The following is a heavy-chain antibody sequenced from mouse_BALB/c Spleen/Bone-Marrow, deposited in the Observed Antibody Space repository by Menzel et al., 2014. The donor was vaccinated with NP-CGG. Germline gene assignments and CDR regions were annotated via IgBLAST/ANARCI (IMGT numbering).Heavy chain of an antibody. CDR3: ARNFYGSSYFDY. J-gene: IGHJ2*02. V-gene: IGHV1-67*01. CDR1: GYTFTAYA. CDR2: ISTYSGNT. Sequence: VKLVESGPELVRPGVSVKLSCKGSGYTFTAYAMHWVKQSHAKSLEWIGLISTYSGNTHYNQNFKGKATMTGDKSSSPAYMELARLTSEDSAIYYCARNFYGSSYFDYWGQGTSLTVSS. D-gene: IGHD1-1*01.